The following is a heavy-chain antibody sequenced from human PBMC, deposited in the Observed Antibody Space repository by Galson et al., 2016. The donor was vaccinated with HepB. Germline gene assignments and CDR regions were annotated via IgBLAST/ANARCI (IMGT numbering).Heavy chain of an antibody. CDR1: GFTFSTYW. D-gene: IGHD1-14*01. J-gene: IGHJ3*02. CDR2: INSDGSST. CDR3: VRKSTTGSGDSFQM. V-gene: IGHV3-74*01. Sequence: SLRLSCAASGFTFSTYWMHWVRQAPGKGLVWVSRINSDGSSTTYADSVKGRFTVSRDSAKNTLYLQINSLRAEDTAVYYCVRKSTTGSGDSFQMWGQGTMVTVSS.